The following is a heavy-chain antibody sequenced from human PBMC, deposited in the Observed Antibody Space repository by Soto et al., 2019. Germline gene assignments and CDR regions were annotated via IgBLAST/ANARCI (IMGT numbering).Heavy chain of an antibody. CDR1: GGSISSGGYY. CDR2: SYYSGST. J-gene: IGHJ6*02. V-gene: IGHV4-31*03. Sequence: QVQLQESGPGLVKPSQTLSLTCTVSGGSISSGGYYWNWIRQHPGKGLEWIGYSYYSGSTYYNPSLKSRVTISVDTSKNQSSLKLSSVTAADTAVYYCARETSSSWYLYYYGMDVWGQGTTVTVSS. D-gene: IGHD6-13*01. CDR3: ARETSSSWYLYYYGMDV.